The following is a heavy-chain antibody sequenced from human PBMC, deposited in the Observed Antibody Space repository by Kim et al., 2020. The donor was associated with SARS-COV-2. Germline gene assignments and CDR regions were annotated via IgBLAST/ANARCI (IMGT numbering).Heavy chain of an antibody. CDR1: GFTFSDYY. V-gene: IGHV3-11*01. J-gene: IGHJ2*01. CDR2: ISSSGSTI. CDR3: ARDQIAAAASYWYFDL. D-gene: IGHD6-13*01. Sequence: GGSLRLSCAASGFTFSDYYMSWIRQAPGKGLEWVSYISSSGSTIYYADSVKGRFTITRDNAKNSLCLQMNSLRAEDTSVYYWARDQIAAAASYWYFDLWGRGTLVTVSS.